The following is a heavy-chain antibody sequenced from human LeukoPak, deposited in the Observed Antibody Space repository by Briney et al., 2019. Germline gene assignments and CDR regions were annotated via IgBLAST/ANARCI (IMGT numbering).Heavy chain of an antibody. CDR3: VKESEDSSGWATRYYFDY. J-gene: IGHJ4*02. Sequence: GRSLRLSCATSGFTFDDYAMHWVRQAPGKGLEWVAGVTWNSDNIDYAESVRGRFTISRDNAKNSLYLEKNSLRLEDTALYYCVKESEDSSGWATRYYFDYWGQGTLVTVSS. V-gene: IGHV3-9*01. D-gene: IGHD6-19*01. CDR2: VTWNSDNI. CDR1: GFTFDDYA.